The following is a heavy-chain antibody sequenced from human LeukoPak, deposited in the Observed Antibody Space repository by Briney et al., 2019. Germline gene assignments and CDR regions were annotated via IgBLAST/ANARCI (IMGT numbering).Heavy chain of an antibody. CDR2: VSYSGST. V-gene: IGHV4-59*01. CDR1: GGSISSYY. Sequence: PPETLSLTCSVSGGSISSYYWSWIRQPPGKGLEWIGYVSYSGSTNYNPSLKSRVTMSVDTSKNQFSLKLSSVIAADTAVYYCARGPSGSTDYWSQGTLVTVSS. CDR3: ARGPSGSTDY. D-gene: IGHD1-26*01. J-gene: IGHJ4*02.